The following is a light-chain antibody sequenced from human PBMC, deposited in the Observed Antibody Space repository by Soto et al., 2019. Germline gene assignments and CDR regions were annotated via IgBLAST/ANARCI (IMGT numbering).Light chain of an antibody. CDR2: GAC. V-gene: IGKV3-20*01. Sequence: EIVLTQSPGTLSLSPGERATLSCRASQSVSSSYLAWYQQKPGQAPRLLIYGACSRATGIPDRFSGSGSGTDLTLTISRLEPDDFAVDYCQQYGSTVSTFVQGTKMEIK. J-gene: IGKJ1*01. CDR3: QQYGSTVST. CDR1: QSVSSSY.